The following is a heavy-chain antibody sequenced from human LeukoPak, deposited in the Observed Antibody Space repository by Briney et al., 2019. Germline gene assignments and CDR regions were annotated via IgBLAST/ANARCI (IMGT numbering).Heavy chain of an antibody. CDR1: GFTFSSYG. Sequence: PGGSLRLSCAASGFTFSSYGMHWVRQAPGKGLEWVAVISYDGINKYYADSVKGRFTISRDNSKKTLYLQMNSLRAEDTAVYYCARDRIRAVAGTGYFDYWGQGTLVTVSS. CDR2: ISYDGINK. V-gene: IGHV3-30*03. J-gene: IGHJ4*02. CDR3: ARDRIRAVAGTGYFDY. D-gene: IGHD6-19*01.